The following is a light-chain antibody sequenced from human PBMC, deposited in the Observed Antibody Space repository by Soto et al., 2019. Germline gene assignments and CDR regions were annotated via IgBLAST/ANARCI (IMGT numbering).Light chain of an antibody. CDR3: QQYSTSPLT. V-gene: IGKV1-5*03. CDR1: QSISSW. CDR2: KAS. J-gene: IGKJ4*01. Sequence: DIQMTQSPSTLSASVGDRVTITCRASQSISSWLAWFQQKPEKAPNLLIYKASSLESGVPSRFSGTGSGTEFTLTITRLQPDDFATYYCQQYSTSPLTFGGGTKVEIK.